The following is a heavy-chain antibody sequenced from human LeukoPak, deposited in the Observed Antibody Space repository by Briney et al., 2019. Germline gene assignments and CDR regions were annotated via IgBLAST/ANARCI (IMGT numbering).Heavy chain of an antibody. Sequence: GGSLRLSCAASGFTFSDYYMSWIRQAPGKGLEWVSYIGASGSTIYYADSVQGRFTISRDNAKNSLYLQMNSLRAEDAAVYYCARKYSSGWYDYWGQGTLVTVSS. J-gene: IGHJ4*02. CDR3: ARKYSSGWYDY. D-gene: IGHD6-19*01. CDR2: IGASGSTI. CDR1: GFTFSDYY. V-gene: IGHV3-11*01.